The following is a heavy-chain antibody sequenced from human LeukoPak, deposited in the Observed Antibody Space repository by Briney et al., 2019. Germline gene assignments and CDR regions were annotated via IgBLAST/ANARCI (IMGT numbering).Heavy chain of an antibody. J-gene: IGHJ4*02. CDR3: AKLREWELPDLFDY. D-gene: IGHD1-26*01. CDR1: GFTFSNAW. CDR2: IRQDGSEK. Sequence: GGSLRLSCAASGFTFSNAWMSWVRQAPGKGLEWVANIRQDGSEKYYVASVRGRFTISRDNAKNSLYLQMNSLRREDTAVYYCAKLREWELPDLFDYWGQGTLVTVSS. V-gene: IGHV3-7*01.